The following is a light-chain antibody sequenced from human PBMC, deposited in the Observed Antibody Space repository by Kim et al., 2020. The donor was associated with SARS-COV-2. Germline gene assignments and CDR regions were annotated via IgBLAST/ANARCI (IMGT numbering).Light chain of an antibody. CDR1: SSNIGSNT. CDR2: SNN. Sequence: QSVLTQPPSASGTPGQRVTISCSGRSSNIGSNTVNWYQQFPGKAPKLLIYSNNQRPSGVPDRFSGSKSGTSASLAISGLQSEDEADYYCAAWDDSLNGWVFGGGTQLTVL. V-gene: IGLV1-44*01. J-gene: IGLJ3*02. CDR3: AAWDDSLNGWV.